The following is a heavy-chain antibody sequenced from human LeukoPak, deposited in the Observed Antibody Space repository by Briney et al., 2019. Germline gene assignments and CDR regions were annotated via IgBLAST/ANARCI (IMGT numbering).Heavy chain of an antibody. CDR3: AKDLERSSRGFYFDY. V-gene: IGHV3-23*01. CDR1: GFTFSSYA. D-gene: IGHD1-1*01. CDR2: ISGSGGST. Sequence: GGSLRLSCAASGFTFSSYAMSWVRQAPGKGLEGVSAISGSGGSTYYADSVKVRFTISRDNSKNTLYLQMNSLRAEDTAVYYCAKDLERSSRGFYFDYWGQGTLVTVSS. J-gene: IGHJ4*02.